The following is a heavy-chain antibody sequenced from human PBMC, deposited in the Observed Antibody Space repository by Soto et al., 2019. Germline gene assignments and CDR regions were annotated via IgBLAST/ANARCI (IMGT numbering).Heavy chain of an antibody. J-gene: IGHJ3*02. CDR3: ARVVPAASRILGAFDI. CDR2: IKQDGSEK. Sequence: EVQLVESGGGLVQPGGSLRLSCAASGFTFSSYWMSWVRQAPGKGLEWVANIKQDGSEKYYVDSVKGRFTISRDNAKNSLYLQMNSLRAEDTAVYYCARVVPAASRILGAFDIWGQGTMVTVSS. CDR1: GFTFSSYW. D-gene: IGHD2-2*01. V-gene: IGHV3-7*01.